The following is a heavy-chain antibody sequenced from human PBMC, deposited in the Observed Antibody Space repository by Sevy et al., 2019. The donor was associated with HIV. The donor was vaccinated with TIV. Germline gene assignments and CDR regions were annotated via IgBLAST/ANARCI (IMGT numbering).Heavy chain of an antibody. CDR3: ARVAVEYCTDDCYHRFDY. CDR2: ISYSGTNK. D-gene: IGHD2-21*02. V-gene: IGHV3-30-3*01. J-gene: IGHJ4*02. Sequence: GGSLRLSCAASGFTFTLYAIHWVRQAPGKGLEWVALISYSGTNKYYADSVKGRFTISRDDSKNTAYLQMNYLRTDDTAVYYCARVAVEYCTDDCYHRFDYWGQGTQVTVSS. CDR1: GFTFTLYA.